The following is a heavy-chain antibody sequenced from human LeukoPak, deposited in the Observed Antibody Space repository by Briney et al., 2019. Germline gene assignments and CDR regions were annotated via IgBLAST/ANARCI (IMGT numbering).Heavy chain of an antibody. CDR2: IYPGDSNA. Sequence: KSGESLKISCKGSGYSFTNSWIGWVRQMPGKGPEWMAIIYPGDSNARYSPSVQGQVTISADKSISTAYLQWSSLKASDTAMYYCARHLRLWQNWFDPWGEGTLVTVSS. CDR3: ARHLRLWQNWFDP. V-gene: IGHV5-51*01. CDR1: GYSFTNSW. D-gene: IGHD5-18*01. J-gene: IGHJ5*02.